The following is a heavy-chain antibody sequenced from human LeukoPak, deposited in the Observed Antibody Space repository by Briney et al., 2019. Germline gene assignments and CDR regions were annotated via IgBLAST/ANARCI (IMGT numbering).Heavy chain of an antibody. CDR2: IRYDGSNK. Sequence: PGGSLRLSCAASGFTFSSYGMHWVRQAPGKGLKWVAFIRYDGSNKYYADSVKGRFTISRDNSKNTLYLQMNSLRAEDTAVYYCAAMTTVTNTLDYWGQGTLVTVSS. CDR3: AAMTTVTNTLDY. V-gene: IGHV3-30*02. D-gene: IGHD4-11*01. J-gene: IGHJ4*02. CDR1: GFTFSSYG.